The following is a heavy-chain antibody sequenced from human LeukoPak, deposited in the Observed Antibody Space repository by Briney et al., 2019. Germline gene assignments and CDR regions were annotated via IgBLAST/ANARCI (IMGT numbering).Heavy chain of an antibody. Sequence: GGSLRLSCAAPGFNLSSYAMSWVRQAPGKGLEWVSVISGSGVGTYYADSVKGRFTISRDNSKNTLDLQMNSLRAEDTAVYYCAKGDTSIVRRYYFDYWGQGTLVTVSS. D-gene: IGHD5-18*01. CDR1: GFNLSSYA. J-gene: IGHJ4*02. V-gene: IGHV3-23*01. CDR2: ISGSGVGT. CDR3: AKGDTSIVRRYYFDY.